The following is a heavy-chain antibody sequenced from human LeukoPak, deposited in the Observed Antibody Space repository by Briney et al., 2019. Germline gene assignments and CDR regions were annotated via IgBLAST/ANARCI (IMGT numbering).Heavy chain of an antibody. CDR3: ARESAQAAAGAGYYYGMDV. D-gene: IGHD6-13*01. CDR1: GYTFTSYA. CDR2: INTNTGNP. V-gene: IGHV7-4-1*02. J-gene: IGHJ6*02. Sequence: ASVKVSCKASGYTFTSYAMNWVRQAPGQGLEWMGWINTNTGNPTYAQGFTGRFVFSLDTSVSTAYLQISSLKAEDTAVYYCARESAQAAAGAGYYYGMDVWGQGTTVTVSS.